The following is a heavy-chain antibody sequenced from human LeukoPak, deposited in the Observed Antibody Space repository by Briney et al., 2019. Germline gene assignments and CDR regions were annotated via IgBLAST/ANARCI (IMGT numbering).Heavy chain of an antibody. D-gene: IGHD6-19*01. CDR3: ARDNSGSFGDY. J-gene: IGHJ4*02. CDR2: INPNSGGT. CDR1: GYTFTAYY. V-gene: IGHV1-2*02. Sequence: ASVMVSCKASGYTFTAYYMHGVGQAPGQGLEGMRGINPNSGGTKYAQKFQGRVTMTRDTSISTAYMELSRLRSDDTAVYYCARDNSGSFGDYWGQGTLVAVSS.